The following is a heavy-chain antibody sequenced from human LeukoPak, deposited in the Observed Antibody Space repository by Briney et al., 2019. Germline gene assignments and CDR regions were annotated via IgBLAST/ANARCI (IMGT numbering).Heavy chain of an antibody. V-gene: IGHV3-23*01. D-gene: IGHD1-7*01. Sequence: GGSLRLSCAASGLTVSSNYMSWVRQAPGKGLEWVSAISGSGVSTYYADSVKGRFTVSRDNSKNTLYLQMSSLRAEDTAVYYCAKDERNWNYNLASQTYDWGQGTLVTVSS. CDR2: ISGSGVST. CDR1: GLTVSSNY. CDR3: AKDERNWNYNLASQTYD. J-gene: IGHJ4*02.